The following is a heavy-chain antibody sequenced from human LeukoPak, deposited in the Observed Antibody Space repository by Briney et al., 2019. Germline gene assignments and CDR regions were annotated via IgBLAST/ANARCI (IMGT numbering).Heavy chain of an antibody. D-gene: IGHD1-1*01. J-gene: IGHJ4*02. CDR1: GFTFSTYG. CDR3: ARDWNVWYFDY. CDR2: IWHDGSKK. Sequence: GGSLRLSCAASGFTFSTYGMHWVRQAPGKGLEWVAVIWHDGSKKYYADSVKGRFTISRDNSKNMMYLEMNSLRVEDTAVYYCARDWNVWYFDYWGQGTLVTVSS. V-gene: IGHV3-33*01.